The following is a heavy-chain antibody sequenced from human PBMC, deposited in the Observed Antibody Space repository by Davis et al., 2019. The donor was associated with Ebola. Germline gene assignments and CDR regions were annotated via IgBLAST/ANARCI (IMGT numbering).Heavy chain of an antibody. Sequence: MPSETLSLTCAVYGGSFSGYYWTWIRQPPGKGLEWIGEINHSGSTNYNPSLKSRVTISVDTSKNQFSLRLSSVTAADTAMYYRGRHFDYDYGADAFNIWGQGTMVSVSS. CDR1: GGSFSGYY. CDR3: GRHFDYDYGADAFNI. V-gene: IGHV4-34*01. D-gene: IGHD4/OR15-4a*01. J-gene: IGHJ3*02. CDR2: INHSGST.